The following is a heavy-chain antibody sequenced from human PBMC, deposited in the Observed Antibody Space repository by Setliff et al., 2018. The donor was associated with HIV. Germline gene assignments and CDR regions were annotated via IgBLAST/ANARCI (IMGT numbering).Heavy chain of an antibody. Sequence: PSETLSLTCTVSGGSISTYFWTWIRQPPGKGLEWIGYIYTSGSTNYNPSLKSRVTISVDTSKNQFSLKLSSVTAADTAVYYCARVSFIGDYYYFDYWGQGTLVTVSS. CDR3: ARVSFIGDYYYFDY. J-gene: IGHJ4*02. CDR2: IYTSGST. D-gene: IGHD3-10*01. CDR1: GGSISTYF. V-gene: IGHV4-4*08.